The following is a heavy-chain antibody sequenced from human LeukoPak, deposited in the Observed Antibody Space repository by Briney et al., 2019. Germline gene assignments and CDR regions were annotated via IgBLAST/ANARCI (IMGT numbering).Heavy chain of an antibody. CDR3: AKRPSDYGDYVTYFDY. D-gene: IGHD4-17*01. V-gene: IGHV3-30*18. Sequence: PGGSLRLSCAASGFSFISYGMRWVRQAPGKGLERVGVISDDGRNKKYADSVKGRFTISRDNSKDTLYLQMNSLRDEDTAVYYCAKRPSDYGDYVTYFDYWGQGTLVTVSS. CDR1: GFSFISYG. CDR2: ISDDGRNK. J-gene: IGHJ4*02.